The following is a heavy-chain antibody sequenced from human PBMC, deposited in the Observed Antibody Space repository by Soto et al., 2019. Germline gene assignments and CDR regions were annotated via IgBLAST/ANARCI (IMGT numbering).Heavy chain of an antibody. D-gene: IGHD3-22*01. V-gene: IGHV3-7*01. J-gene: IGHJ5*01. CDR3: AKDRPGKLLPTCFDS. Sequence: PGGSLRLSCVTSGFSFSTFWMNWVRQAPGKGLEWVANINQDGSEKYYVDSVKGRFTISRDNAKSTLYLQMNSLRADDTAVYYFAKDRPGKLLPTCFDSRGPGTLVTVSS. CDR2: INQDGSEK. CDR1: GFSFSTFW.